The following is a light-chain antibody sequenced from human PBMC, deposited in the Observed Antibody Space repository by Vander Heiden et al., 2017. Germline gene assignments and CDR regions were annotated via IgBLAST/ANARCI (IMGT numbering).Light chain of an antibody. CDR1: SSDVGAYNY. CDR3: SSYTSSLTRV. CDR2: DVS. V-gene: IGLV2-14*01. Sequence: QSALTHPAPVSGSPGQSITISCTGTSSDVGAYNYVSWYQQHPGKAPKVMISDVSNRPSGVSDRFSGSKSGNTASLTISGLQAEDEADYYCSSYTSSLTRVFGSGTKVTVL. J-gene: IGLJ1*01.